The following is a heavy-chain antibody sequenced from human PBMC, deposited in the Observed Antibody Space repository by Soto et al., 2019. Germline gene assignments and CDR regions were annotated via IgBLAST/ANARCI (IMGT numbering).Heavy chain of an antibody. Sequence: ETRSLTCAVYVGSFSGHSWTWIRQSPGKGLEWIGDINHSGRVNYSPSLKSRVTISLDTSKNQFSLTLSAVTAADTAMYYCSTRAYDTNGYYRFDPWGQGTLVTVSS. J-gene: IGHJ5*01. D-gene: IGHD3-22*01. CDR3: STRAYDTNGYYRFDP. V-gene: IGHV4-34*01. CDR2: INHSGRV. CDR1: VGSFSGHS.